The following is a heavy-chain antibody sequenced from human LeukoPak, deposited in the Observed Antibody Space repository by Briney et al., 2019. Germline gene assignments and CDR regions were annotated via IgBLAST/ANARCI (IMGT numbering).Heavy chain of an antibody. CDR2: INHSGSA. V-gene: IGHV4-34*01. J-gene: IGHJ4*02. Sequence: SETLSLTCAVYGGSFSGYYWSWIRQAPGKGLECIGEINHSGSANYNPSLKRRVTVSVDTSKNQFSLKLSSVTAADTAVYYCARGCYGYKRTYYFDYWGQGTLVTVSS. CDR1: GGSFSGYY. CDR3: ARGCYGYKRTYYFDY. D-gene: IGHD5-24*01.